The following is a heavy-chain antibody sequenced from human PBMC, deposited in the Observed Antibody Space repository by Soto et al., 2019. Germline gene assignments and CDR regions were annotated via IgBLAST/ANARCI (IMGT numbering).Heavy chain of an antibody. CDR3: ARGDVSDL. CDR1: GDSISGYY. J-gene: IGHJ3*01. D-gene: IGHD3-16*01. Sequence: QVQLQESGPGLVKPSETVSLICTVSGDSISGYYWIWIRQPAGKGLEWIGRMYSSGNANYNPSLKSRVSMSVDMSKNQFSLKVTSVTAADTAMYYCARGDVSDLWGQGTKVNVSS. CDR2: MYSSGNA. V-gene: IGHV4-4*07.